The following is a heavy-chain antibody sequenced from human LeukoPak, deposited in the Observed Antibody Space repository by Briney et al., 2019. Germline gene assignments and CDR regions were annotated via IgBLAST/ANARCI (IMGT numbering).Heavy chain of an antibody. CDR2: IYYSGGT. V-gene: IGHV4-59*01. D-gene: IGHD6-13*01. CDR1: GGSISSYY. CDR3: ARIRRVYSSNTPAYYFDY. Sequence: SETLSLTCTASGGSISSYYWSWIRQPPGKGLEWIGYIYYSGGTNYNPSLKSRVTISVDTSKNQFSLKLSSVTAADTAVYYCARIRRVYSSNTPAYYFDYWGQGTLVTVSS. J-gene: IGHJ4*02.